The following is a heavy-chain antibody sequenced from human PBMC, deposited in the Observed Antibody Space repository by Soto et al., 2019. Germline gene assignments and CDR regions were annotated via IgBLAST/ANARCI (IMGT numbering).Heavy chain of an antibody. J-gene: IGHJ4*02. CDR1: GYTFTSYG. D-gene: IGHD1-7*01. CDR2: ISAYNGNT. V-gene: IGHV1-18*04. CDR3: LITGTTGYFDY. Sequence: ASVKVSCKASGYTFTSYGISWVRQAPGQGLEWMGWISAYNGNTNYAQKLQGRVTMTTDTSTSTAYMELSSLRSDDTAVYYCLITGTTGYFDYWGQGTLVTVSS.